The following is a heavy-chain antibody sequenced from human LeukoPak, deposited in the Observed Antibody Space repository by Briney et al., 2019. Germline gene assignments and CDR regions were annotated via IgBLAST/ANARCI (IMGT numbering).Heavy chain of an antibody. CDR1: GGSISSYY. Sequence: SETLSLTCTVPGGSISSYYWSWIRQPPGKGLEWIGYIYYSGSTNYNPSLKSRVTISVDTSKNQFSLKLSSVTAADTAVYYCARGSDWFDPWGQGTLVTVSS. V-gene: IGHV4-59*01. CDR2: IYYSGST. CDR3: ARGSDWFDP. D-gene: IGHD1-26*01. J-gene: IGHJ5*02.